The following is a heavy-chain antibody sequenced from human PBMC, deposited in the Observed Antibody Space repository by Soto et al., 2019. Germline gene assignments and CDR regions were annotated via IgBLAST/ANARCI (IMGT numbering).Heavy chain of an antibody. CDR2: MNPNSGGT. D-gene: IGHD3-3*01. V-gene: IGHV1-2*04. J-gene: IGHJ6*02. CDR3: ARSRHTIFGVVPYYYYGMDV. CDR1: GYTFTGYY. Sequence: QVQMVQSGAEVKKPGASVKVYCKASGYTFTGYYMHWVRQAPGQGLEWMGWMNPNSGGTNYAQKFQGWVTMTRDTSISTAYRELSRLRADDTAVSYCARSRHTIFGVVPYYYYGMDVWGQGTTVTVSS.